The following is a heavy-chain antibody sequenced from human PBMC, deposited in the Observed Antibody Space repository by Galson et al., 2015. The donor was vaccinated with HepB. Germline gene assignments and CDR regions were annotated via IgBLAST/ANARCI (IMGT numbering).Heavy chain of an antibody. CDR3: VGYGDLPWY. Sequence: TLSLTCSVSGGSISSAGFYWNWIRHHPGKGLEWMGYIYADGSTYYNPSLNSRLSISADTSKNQFPLKLSSVTSADTAVYYCVGYGDLPWYWGQGTLVTVSS. CDR1: GGSISSAGFY. CDR2: IYADGST. D-gene: IGHD4-17*01. J-gene: IGHJ4*02. V-gene: IGHV4-31*03.